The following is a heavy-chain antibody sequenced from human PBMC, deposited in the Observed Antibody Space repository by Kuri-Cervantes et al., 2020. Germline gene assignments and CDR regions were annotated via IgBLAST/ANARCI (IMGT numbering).Heavy chain of an antibody. D-gene: IGHD4-17*01. Sequence: GESLKISCTSSGFTFADYALSWVRQAPGKGLECVGFIRSKAYGGTTEYAASVKGRFTISRDDSQSLAYLQMDSLNTEDTAMYYCTSVWGYGDIYYMDVWGKGTTVTVSS. V-gene: IGHV3-49*04. CDR3: TSVWGYGDIYYMDV. J-gene: IGHJ6*03. CDR1: GFTFADYA. CDR2: IRSKAYGGTT.